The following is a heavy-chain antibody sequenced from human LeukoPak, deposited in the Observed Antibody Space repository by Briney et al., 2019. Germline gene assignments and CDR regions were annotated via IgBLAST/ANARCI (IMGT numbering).Heavy chain of an antibody. D-gene: IGHD3-22*01. J-gene: IGHJ4*02. CDR3: ARDAPSSGFAYFDY. CDR1: GYTFTGYY. V-gene: IGHV1-2*02. Sequence: ASVKVSCKASGYTFTGYYMHWVRQAPGQVLGWMGWINPNSGGANYAQKFQGRVTMTRDTSISTAYMELSRLRSDDTAVYYCARDAPSSGFAYFDYWGQGTLVTVSS. CDR2: INPNSGGA.